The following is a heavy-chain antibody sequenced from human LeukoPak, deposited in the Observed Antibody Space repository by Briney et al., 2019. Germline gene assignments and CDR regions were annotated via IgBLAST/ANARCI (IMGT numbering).Heavy chain of an antibody. CDR1: GGSISSYY. V-gene: IGHV4-59*01. Sequence: SVTLSFTCTVSGGSISSYYWSWMRQPPGKGLKWIGYIYYSGSTNYNPSLKSRVTISVDTSKNQFSLKLSSVTAADTAVYYCARGKGGYYYDSSRNWFDPWGQGTLVTVSS. J-gene: IGHJ5*02. D-gene: IGHD3-22*01. CDR3: ARGKGGYYYDSSRNWFDP. CDR2: IYYSGST.